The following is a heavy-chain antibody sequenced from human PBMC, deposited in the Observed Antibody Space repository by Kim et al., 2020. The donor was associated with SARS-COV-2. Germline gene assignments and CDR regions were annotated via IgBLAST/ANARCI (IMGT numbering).Heavy chain of an antibody. V-gene: IGHV4-39*01. CDR3: ARQDVVRGVPNWFDP. D-gene: IGHD3-10*01. Sequence: PSLKSRVTISVDTSKNQFSRKLSSVTAADTAVYYCARQDVVRGVPNWFDPWGQGTLVTVSS. J-gene: IGHJ5*02.